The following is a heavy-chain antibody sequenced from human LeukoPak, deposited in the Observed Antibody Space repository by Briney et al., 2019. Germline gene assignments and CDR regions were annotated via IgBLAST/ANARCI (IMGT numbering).Heavy chain of an antibody. CDR1: GFTFSSYA. J-gene: IGHJ4*02. Sequence: GGSLRLSCAASGFTFSSYAMSRVRQAPGKGLEWVSAISGSGGSTYYADSVKGRFTISRDNSKNTLYLQMNSLRAEDTAVYYCAKASSSGWYWGDYWGQGTLVTVSS. CDR2: ISGSGGST. D-gene: IGHD6-19*01. V-gene: IGHV3-23*01. CDR3: AKASSSGWYWGDY.